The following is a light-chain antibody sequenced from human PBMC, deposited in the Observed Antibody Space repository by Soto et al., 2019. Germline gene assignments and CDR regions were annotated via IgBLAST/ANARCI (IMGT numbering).Light chain of an antibody. CDR3: SSYTSSTPYV. CDR1: SSDVGGYNN. Sequence: QSVLTQPASVSGSPGQSITISCTGTSSDVGGYNNVSWYQQHPGKAPKLMIYDVSNRPSGVSNRFSGSKSGNTASLTISGLQAEDEADYYCSSYTSSTPYVFGTGTKVTV. CDR2: DVS. V-gene: IGLV2-14*01. J-gene: IGLJ1*01.